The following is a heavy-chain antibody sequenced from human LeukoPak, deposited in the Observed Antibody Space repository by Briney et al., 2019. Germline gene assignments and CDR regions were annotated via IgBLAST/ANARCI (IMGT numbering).Heavy chain of an antibody. CDR3: AREIPFYDFWSGYKNWFDP. CDR2: ISSSSSYV. V-gene: IGHV3-21*01. Sequence: GGSLRLSCAASGFTFSSYSMNWVRQAPGKGLEWVSSISSSSSYVCYADSVKGRFTISRDNAKNSLYLQMNSLRAEDTAVYYCAREIPFYDFWSGYKNWFDPWGQGTLVTVSS. D-gene: IGHD3-3*01. CDR1: GFTFSSYS. J-gene: IGHJ5*02.